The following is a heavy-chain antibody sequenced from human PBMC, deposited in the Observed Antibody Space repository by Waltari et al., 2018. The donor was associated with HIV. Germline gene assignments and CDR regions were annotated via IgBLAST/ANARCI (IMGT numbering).Heavy chain of an antibody. CDR3: ARDTGSQYYYYGMDV. J-gene: IGHJ6*02. D-gene: IGHD3-10*01. V-gene: IGHV3-7*01. Sequence: EVLLVESGGGLVQPGGSLRLSCGTSGFILSSYWMSWVRQAPGQGLEWLANIKPDGSETYYVDYVKGRFTISRDNAKNSVYLQMDSLRVEDTALYFCARDTGSQYYYYGMDVWGQGTMVSVS. CDR1: GFILSSYW. CDR2: IKPDGSET.